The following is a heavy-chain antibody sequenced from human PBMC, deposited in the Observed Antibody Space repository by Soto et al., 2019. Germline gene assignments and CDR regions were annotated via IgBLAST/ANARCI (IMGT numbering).Heavy chain of an antibody. Sequence: GGSLRLSCAASGFTFSSSCMSWVRQAPGKGLEWVANIKEDGSQKYYVDSVKGRLTISRDNAKNSLDLQMSSLRAEDTAVYYCARVFRDYSYGPVDYWGQGTQVTVSS. CDR3: ARVFRDYSYGPVDY. D-gene: IGHD3-10*01. CDR2: IKEDGSQK. J-gene: IGHJ4*02. V-gene: IGHV3-7*03. CDR1: GFTFSSSC.